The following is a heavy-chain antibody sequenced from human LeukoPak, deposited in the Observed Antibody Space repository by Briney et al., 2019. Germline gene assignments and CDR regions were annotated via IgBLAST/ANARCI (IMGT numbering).Heavy chain of an antibody. CDR2: IIPILGIS. J-gene: IGHJ5*02. V-gene: IGHV1-69*04. D-gene: IGHD3-22*01. CDR1: GGTFSSYA. Sequence: SVTVSCKASGGTFSSYAISWVRQAPGQGLEWTGRIIPILGISNYAQKFQGRVTITADKSTSTAYMELSSLRSEDTAVYYCARDLGYYYDSSGYTPWGQGTLVTVSS. CDR3: ARDLGYYYDSSGYTP.